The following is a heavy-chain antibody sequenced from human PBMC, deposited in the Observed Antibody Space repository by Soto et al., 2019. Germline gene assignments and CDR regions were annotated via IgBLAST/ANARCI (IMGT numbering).Heavy chain of an antibody. CDR1: GGSISSGGTGSY. V-gene: IGHV4-31*03. D-gene: IGHD1-1*01. Sequence: QVQLQESGPGLVKPSQTMFRTCTVAGGSISSGGTGSYWTWIRQLPGKGLEWIGYIYYTGNTYSIPSLKRRRKILIETSNNQFYLKLTALTAADTAVDCCASGHEAYKVRYWGQGTLVTVSS. CDR2: IYYTGNT. J-gene: IGHJ4*02. CDR3: ASGHEAYKVRY.